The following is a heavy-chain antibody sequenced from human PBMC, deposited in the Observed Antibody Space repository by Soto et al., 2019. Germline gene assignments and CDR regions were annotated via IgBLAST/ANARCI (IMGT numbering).Heavy chain of an antibody. Sequence: GSGPTLVNPTQTLTLTYTFPGFSFSTAGVAVGWIRQTPGGALEWLALIYYNDDRRFSPSLKTRLHITGDTSKNQVVLSLTNVDPGDTATYFCAHSDGGYEIIYFDFWGQGIPVTVSS. D-gene: IGHD5-12*01. J-gene: IGHJ4*02. CDR3: AHSDGGYEIIYFDF. CDR1: GFSFSTAGVA. CDR2: IYYNDDR. V-gene: IGHV2-5*01.